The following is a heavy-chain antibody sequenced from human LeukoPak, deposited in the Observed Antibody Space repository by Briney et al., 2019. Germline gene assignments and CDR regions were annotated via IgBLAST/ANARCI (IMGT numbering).Heavy chain of an antibody. J-gene: IGHJ4*02. V-gene: IGHV3-7*01. D-gene: IGHD3-3*01. CDR2: IKQDGSEE. Sequence: GGSLRLSCAASGFTFSNYWMSWVRQAPGKGLEWVANIKQDGSEEYYVDSVKGRFTISRDNAKNSLSLQMNSLRAEDTAVYYCARDRGVDYFDYWGQGTLVTVSS. CDR1: GFTFSNYW. CDR3: ARDRGVDYFDY.